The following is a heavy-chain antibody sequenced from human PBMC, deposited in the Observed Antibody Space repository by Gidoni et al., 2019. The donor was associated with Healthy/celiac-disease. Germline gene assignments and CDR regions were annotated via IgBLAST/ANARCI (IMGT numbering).Heavy chain of an antibody. V-gene: IGHV3-30-3*01. J-gene: IGHJ4*02. CDR1: GFTFSSYA. Sequence: QVQLVESGGDVVQPGRSLRLSCAASGFTFSSYAMHWVRQAPGKGLEWVAVISYEGSNKYNAESVKGRFTISRDNSKNTLYLQMNSLRAEDTAVYYCARDGGRIQLWFSFDYWGQGTLVTVSS. CDR3: ARDGGRIQLWFSFDY. D-gene: IGHD5-18*01. CDR2: ISYEGSNK.